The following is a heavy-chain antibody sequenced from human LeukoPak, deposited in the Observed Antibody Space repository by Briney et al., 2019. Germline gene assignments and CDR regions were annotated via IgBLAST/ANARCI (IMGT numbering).Heavy chain of an antibody. CDR2: INHSGST. J-gene: IGHJ4*02. Sequence: SETLSLTCAVYGGSFSGYYWSWFRQPPGKGLEWIGEINHSGSTNYNPSLKSRVTISIDTSKNQSSLKLSSVTAADTAVYYCARGRYYDFWSGYLYAFFFDYWGQGTLVTVSS. CDR3: ARGRYYDFWSGYLYAFFFDY. V-gene: IGHV4-34*01. CDR1: GGSFSGYY. D-gene: IGHD3-3*01.